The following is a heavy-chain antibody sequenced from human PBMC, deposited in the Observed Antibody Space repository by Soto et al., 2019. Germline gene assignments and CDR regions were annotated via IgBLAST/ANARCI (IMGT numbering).Heavy chain of an antibody. Sequence: EVQLLESGGLLVQSGGSLRLSCAASGFTFSTYTMSWVRQAPGKGLEWVSGVYGSGHGDTFYADSVKGRFVISRDDPKGMLFLQMNSLKVEDTAIYYCAKDRHPDGIWTFDFWGQGTLVTVFS. J-gene: IGHJ4*02. CDR3: AKDRHPDGIWTFDF. CDR2: VYGSGHGDT. V-gene: IGHV3-23*01. CDR1: GFTFSTYT. D-gene: IGHD3-9*01.